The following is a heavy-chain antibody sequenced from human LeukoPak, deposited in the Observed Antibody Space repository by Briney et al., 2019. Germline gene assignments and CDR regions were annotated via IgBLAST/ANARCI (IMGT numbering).Heavy chain of an antibody. CDR1: GFMFSDYY. Sequence: AGGSLRLSCVGSGFMFSDYYMSWIRQAPGKGLEWVAGVSGNGLSKYYADSMKDRFTVPRDNAKNTVYLQMNSLRADDTAVYYCAKGNGDFLDYWGQGTLVTVSS. CDR3: AKGNGDFLDY. V-gene: IGHV3-23*01. D-gene: IGHD1-1*01. CDR2: VSGNGLSK. J-gene: IGHJ4*02.